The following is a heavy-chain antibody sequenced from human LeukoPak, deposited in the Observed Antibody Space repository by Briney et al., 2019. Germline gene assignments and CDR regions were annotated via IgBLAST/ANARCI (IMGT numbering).Heavy chain of an antibody. Sequence: GGSLRLSCVASGFTFSSYWMTWVRQAPGKGLEWVANMNEDGNERYYVDSVKGRFTISRDNAKNSLYLQMNSLRAEDTAVYYCARGVYSLDVWGKGTTVTVSS. CDR3: ARGVYSLDV. D-gene: IGHD2-21*01. CDR1: GFTFSSYW. V-gene: IGHV3-7*01. CDR2: MNEDGNER. J-gene: IGHJ6*04.